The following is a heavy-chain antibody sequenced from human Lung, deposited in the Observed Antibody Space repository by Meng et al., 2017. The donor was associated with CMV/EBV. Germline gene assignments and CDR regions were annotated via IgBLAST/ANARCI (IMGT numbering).Heavy chain of an antibody. CDR1: GGSISSSNC. J-gene: IGHJ6*02. D-gene: IGHD3-3*01. CDR2: IYHSGST. Sequence: GSLRLXXAVSGGSISSSNCWSWVRQPPGKGLEWDVEIYHSGSTNYNPYLKSRVTISVDKSKNQFSLKLSSVRAADTAVYYCARWVGVLEWLFGMDVWGQGXTVTFSS. V-gene: IGHV4-4*02. CDR3: ARWVGVLEWLFGMDV.